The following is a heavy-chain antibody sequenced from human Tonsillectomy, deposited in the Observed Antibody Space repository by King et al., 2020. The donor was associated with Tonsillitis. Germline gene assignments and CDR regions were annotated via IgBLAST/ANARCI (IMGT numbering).Heavy chain of an antibody. CDR2: ISPRRGAT. CDR3: AGDAGAFDS. D-gene: IGHD1-26*01. J-gene: IGHJ4*02. CDR1: GYTFTGNY. Sequence: QLVQSGVEVKEPGASVKVSCKASGYTFTGNYIQWVRQAPGQGLEWMGWISPRRGATVYAQKFQGRIIMTRDTSMSTAYMELSGLSYDDTAVYFCAGDAGAFDSWGQGTLVTVSS. V-gene: IGHV1-2*02.